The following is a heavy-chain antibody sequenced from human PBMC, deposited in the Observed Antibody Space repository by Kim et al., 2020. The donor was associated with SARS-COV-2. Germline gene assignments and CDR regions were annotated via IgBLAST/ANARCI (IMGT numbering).Heavy chain of an antibody. CDR1: GFTFSSYS. Sequence: GGSLRLSCAASGFTFSSYSMNWVRQAPGKGLEWVSSISSSSSYIYYADSVKGRFTISRDNAKNSLYLQMNSLRAEDTAVYYCARDLSLLREYYFDYWGQGTLVTVSS. J-gene: IGHJ4*02. CDR3: ARDLSLLREYYFDY. CDR2: ISSSSSYI. D-gene: IGHD3-10*01. V-gene: IGHV3-21*01.